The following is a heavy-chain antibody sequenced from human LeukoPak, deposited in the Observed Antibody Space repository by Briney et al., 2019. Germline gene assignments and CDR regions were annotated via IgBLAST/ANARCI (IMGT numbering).Heavy chain of an antibody. J-gene: IGHJ4*02. CDR2: ISGSGSNK. D-gene: IGHD6-6*01. Sequence: GGSLRLSCAASGFTFSDYFMTWIRQAPGKGLEWVSYISGSGSNKYYADSVKGRFTISRDNAKNSLYLQVNSLRAEDTAIYYCARGSYSTSSFDYWGQGTLVTVSS. CDR3: ARGSYSTSSFDY. V-gene: IGHV3-11*04. CDR1: GFTFSDYF.